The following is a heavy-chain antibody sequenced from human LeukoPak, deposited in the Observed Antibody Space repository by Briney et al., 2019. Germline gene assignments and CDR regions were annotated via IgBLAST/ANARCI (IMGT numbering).Heavy chain of an antibody. CDR3: TTDEYYSGSYGY. J-gene: IGHJ4*02. CDR2: IKSKTDGGTT. CDR1: GFTFSNAW. V-gene: IGHV3-15*01. D-gene: IGHD1-26*01. Sequence: GGSLRLSCAASGFTFSNAWMSWVRQAPGKGLEWVGRIKSKTDGGTTDYAAPVKGRFTISRDGSKNTLYLQMNSLETEDTAVYYCTTDEYYSGSYGYWGQGTLVTVSS.